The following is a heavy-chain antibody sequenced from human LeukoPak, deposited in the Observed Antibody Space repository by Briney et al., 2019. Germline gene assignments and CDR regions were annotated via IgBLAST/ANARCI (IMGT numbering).Heavy chain of an antibody. J-gene: IGHJ4*02. V-gene: IGHV3-21*01. CDR2: ITSGSSYI. CDR3: ARVTGERRDY. D-gene: IGHD7-27*01. Sequence: GESLRLSCAASGFTFSSYTMNWVRQAPGKGLEWVSSITSGSSYIFYADSVKGRFTISRDNAKNSLYLQMNSLRVEDTAVYYSARVTGERRDYWGQGTLVTVSS. CDR1: GFTFSSYT.